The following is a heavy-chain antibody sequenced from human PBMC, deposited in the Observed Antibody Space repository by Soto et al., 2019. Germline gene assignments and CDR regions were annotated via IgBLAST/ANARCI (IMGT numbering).Heavy chain of an antibody. CDR3: ARAGYCSGSSCYWFDY. D-gene: IGHD2-15*01. CDR2: IIPIFGKP. J-gene: IGHJ4*02. V-gene: IGHV1-69*06. Sequence: QVQLVQSGAEVKKPGSSVKVSCKASGETFSSYAFSWVRQAPGQGLEWMGGIIPIFGKPSYAQRFQSRVTITADKSTSTVYMELSRLKSEDTAVYYCARAGYCSGSSCYWFDYWGQGTLVTASS. CDR1: GETFSSYA.